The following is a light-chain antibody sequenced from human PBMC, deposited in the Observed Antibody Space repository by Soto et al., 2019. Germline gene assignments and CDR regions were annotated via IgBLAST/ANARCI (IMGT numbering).Light chain of an antibody. J-gene: IGKJ2*01. Sequence: DIQMTQSPSTLSASVGDRVTITCRASQKINNWLAWYQQKPGKAPKLLIHKASTLETGVPSRFSGSGSETEFTLTISSLQPDDSATYYCQQYNSYSSTTFGQGTKVEIK. CDR1: QKINNW. V-gene: IGKV1-5*03. CDR3: QQYNSYSSTT. CDR2: KAS.